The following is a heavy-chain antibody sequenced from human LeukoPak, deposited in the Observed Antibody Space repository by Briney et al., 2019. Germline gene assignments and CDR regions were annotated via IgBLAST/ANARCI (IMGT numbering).Heavy chain of an antibody. J-gene: IGHJ4*02. Sequence: GRSLRFSCAASGFTFSSYGMHWVRQAPGKGLEWVAVISYDGSNKYYADSVKGRFTISRDNSKNTLYLQMNSLRAEDTAVYYCAKGGLLWFGELGEFDYWGQGTLVTVSS. CDR3: AKGGLLWFGELGEFDY. V-gene: IGHV3-30*18. CDR2: ISYDGSNK. CDR1: GFTFSSYG. D-gene: IGHD3-10*01.